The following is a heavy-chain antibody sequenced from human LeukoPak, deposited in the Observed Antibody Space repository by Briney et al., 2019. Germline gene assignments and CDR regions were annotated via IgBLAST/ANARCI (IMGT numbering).Heavy chain of an antibody. CDR3: AKGDDIVVVPAAATFDY. D-gene: IGHD2-2*01. CDR2: ISGSGGST. CDR1: GFTFSNAW. Sequence: GGSLRLSCAASGFTFSNAWMSWVRQAPGKGLEWVSVISGSGGSTYYADSVKGRFTISRDNSKNTLYLQMNSLRAEDTAVYYCAKGDDIVVVPAAATFDYWGQGTLVTVSS. V-gene: IGHV3-23*01. J-gene: IGHJ4*02.